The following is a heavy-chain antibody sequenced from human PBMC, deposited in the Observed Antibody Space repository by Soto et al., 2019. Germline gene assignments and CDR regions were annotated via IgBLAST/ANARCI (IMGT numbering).Heavy chain of an antibody. CDR2: INWSGGST. Sequence: GSLRLSCVASGFIFDDYGMSWVRQAPGKGLEWVSGINWSGGSTGYADSVKGRFTISRDNAKNSLYLQMNSLRAEDTALYYCARHVPYCSGGSCYSGWFDPWGQGT. J-gene: IGHJ5*02. CDR3: ARHVPYCSGGSCYSGWFDP. V-gene: IGHV3-20*04. CDR1: GFIFDDYG. D-gene: IGHD2-15*01.